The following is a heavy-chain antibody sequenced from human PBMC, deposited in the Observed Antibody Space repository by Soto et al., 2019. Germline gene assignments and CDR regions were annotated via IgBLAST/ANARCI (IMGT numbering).Heavy chain of an antibody. D-gene: IGHD3-10*01. CDR2: ISYDGSNK. V-gene: IGHV3-30-3*01. J-gene: IGHJ4*02. CDR1: GFTFSSYA. Sequence: QVQLVESGGGVVQPGRSLRLSCAASGFTFSSYAMHWVRQAPGKGLEWVAVISYDGSNKYYADSVKGRFTISRDNSKNTLYLQMNSLRAEDTAVYYCARASYQILWFEAIWGQGTLVTVSS. CDR3: ARASYQILWFEAI.